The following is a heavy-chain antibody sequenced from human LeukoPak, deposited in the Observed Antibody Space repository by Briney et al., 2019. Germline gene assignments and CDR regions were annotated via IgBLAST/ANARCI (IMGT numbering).Heavy chain of an antibody. CDR1: GFTFSSYA. D-gene: IGHD3-3*01. J-gene: IGHJ6*02. CDR3: AKVPNYDFWSGYNYYGMDV. Sequence: PGGSLRLSCAASGFTFSSYAMSWVRQAPGKGLEWVSAISGSGGSTYYADSVKGRFTISRDNTKNTLYLQINSLRAEDTAVYYCAKVPNYDFWSGYNYYGMDVWGQGTTVTVSS. V-gene: IGHV3-23*01. CDR2: ISGSGGST.